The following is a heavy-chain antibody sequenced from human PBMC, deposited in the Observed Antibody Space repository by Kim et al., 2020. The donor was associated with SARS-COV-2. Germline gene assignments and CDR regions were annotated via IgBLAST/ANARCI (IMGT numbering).Heavy chain of an antibody. Sequence: NPSLQSRVTISVDTSKNQFSLKLSSVTAADTAVYYCARIEGIAVAGTVDYWGQETLVTVSS. J-gene: IGHJ4*02. CDR3: ARIEGIAVAGTVDY. D-gene: IGHD6-19*01. V-gene: IGHV4-31*02.